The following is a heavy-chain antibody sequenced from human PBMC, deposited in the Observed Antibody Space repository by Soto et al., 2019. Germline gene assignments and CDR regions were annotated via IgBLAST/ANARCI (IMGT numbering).Heavy chain of an antibody. V-gene: IGHV3-7*03. CDR3: AAYCYTMTCTHFHGYS. D-gene: IGHD3-16*02. CDR1: GFTFSSYW. CDR2: IKQDESDK. J-gene: IGHJ5*02. Sequence: GSQRHSCADSGFTFSSYWMILVRPAPGKGLEWVANIKQDESDKYYVDSVKGRFTISRDNAKNALYLQMNSLRVEDTAVYYCAAYCYTMTCTHFHGYSWGQGTQVTVSS.